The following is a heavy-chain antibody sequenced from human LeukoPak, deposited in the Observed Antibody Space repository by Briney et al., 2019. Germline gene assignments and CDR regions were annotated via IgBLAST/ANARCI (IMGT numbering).Heavy chain of an antibody. Sequence: ASVKVSCKASGYTFTSCYMHWVRQAPGQGLEWMGIINPSGGSTSYAQKFQGRVTMTRDTSTSTVYMELSSLRSEDTAVYYCARDLIPGIAAAGLYGMDVWGQGTTVTVSS. V-gene: IGHV1-46*01. CDR3: ARDLIPGIAAAGLYGMDV. CDR1: GYTFTSCY. D-gene: IGHD6-13*01. CDR2: INPSGGST. J-gene: IGHJ6*02.